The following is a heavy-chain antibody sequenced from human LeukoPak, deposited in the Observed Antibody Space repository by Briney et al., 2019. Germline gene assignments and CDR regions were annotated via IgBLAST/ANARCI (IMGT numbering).Heavy chain of an antibody. CDR3: ASYPPLDYGLRY. CDR1: GYTFTSYS. V-gene: IGHV1-18*01. D-gene: IGHD4/OR15-4a*01. CDR2: ISSYNGNT. Sequence: GASVKVSCKASGYTFTSYSISWVRQAPGQGLEWMGWISSYNGNTNYAQKLQGRVTMTTDTSTSTGYMELRSLRSDDTAVDYCASYPPLDYGLRYWGQGTLVTVSS. J-gene: IGHJ4*02.